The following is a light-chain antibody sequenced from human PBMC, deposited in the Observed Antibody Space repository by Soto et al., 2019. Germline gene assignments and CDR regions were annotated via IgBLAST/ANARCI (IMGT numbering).Light chain of an antibody. CDR3: SSYVTSGTLV. Sequence: QSALTQAASVSGSPGQSITISCTGTSSDIGGSDYVSWYQKHPGKAPKVIIYEVSDRPSGVSDRFSDSKSGNTASLTISGLQAEDEADYYCSSYVTSGTLVFGGGTKVTVL. CDR1: SSDIGGSDY. V-gene: IGLV2-14*01. CDR2: EVS. J-gene: IGLJ3*02.